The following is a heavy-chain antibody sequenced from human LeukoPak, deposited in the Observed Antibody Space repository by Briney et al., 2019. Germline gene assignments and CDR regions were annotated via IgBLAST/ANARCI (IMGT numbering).Heavy chain of an antibody. CDR3: ARVLETDCTGGSCYSGLDY. Sequence: GGSLRLSCAASGFTFSSYNMKWVRQAPGEGLEWVSSISRTGTYIYYAGSVKGRFTVSRDNAQNSLYLQMNSLRVEDTAVYYCARVLETDCTGGSCYSGLDYWGQGTLVTVSS. V-gene: IGHV3-21*01. CDR2: ISRTGTYI. CDR1: GFTFSSYN. J-gene: IGHJ4*02. D-gene: IGHD2-15*01.